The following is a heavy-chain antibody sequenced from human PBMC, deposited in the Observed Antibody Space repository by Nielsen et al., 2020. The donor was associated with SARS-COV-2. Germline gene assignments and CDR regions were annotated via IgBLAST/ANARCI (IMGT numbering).Heavy chain of an antibody. J-gene: IGHJ5*02. D-gene: IGHD3-22*01. Sequence: WIRQPPGKGLEWVSYISSSGIIIYYADSVKGRFTISRDNAKNSLYLQMDSLRAEDTAVYYCARFGGHYDLNHWGQGTLVTVSS. V-gene: IGHV3-11*04. CDR3: ARFGGHYDLNH. CDR2: ISSSGIII.